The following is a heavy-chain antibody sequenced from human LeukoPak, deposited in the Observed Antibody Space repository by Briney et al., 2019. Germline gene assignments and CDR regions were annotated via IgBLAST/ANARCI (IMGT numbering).Heavy chain of an antibody. J-gene: IGHJ3*02. D-gene: IGHD3-22*01. V-gene: IGHV4-30-2*01. CDR1: GGSISSGGYS. CDR3: ARGDSSGYFDAFDI. CDR2: IYHSGST. Sequence: SETLSHTCAVSGGSISSGGYSWSWIRQPPGKGLEWIGYIYHSGSTYYNPSLKSRVTISVDRSKNQFSLKLCSVTAADTAVYYCARGDSSGYFDAFDIWGQGTMVTVSS.